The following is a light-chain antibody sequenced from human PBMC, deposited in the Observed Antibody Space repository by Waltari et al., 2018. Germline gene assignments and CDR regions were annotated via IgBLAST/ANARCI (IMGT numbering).Light chain of an antibody. Sequence: EIVLTKSPATLSLSPGERATVSCRASQSVSSYLAWYQQKPGQAPRLLIYDASNRATGIPARFSGSGSGTDFTLTISSLEPEDFAVYYCQQRSNWIFTFGPGTKVDIK. J-gene: IGKJ3*01. CDR3: QQRSNWIFT. V-gene: IGKV3-11*01. CDR1: QSVSSY. CDR2: DAS.